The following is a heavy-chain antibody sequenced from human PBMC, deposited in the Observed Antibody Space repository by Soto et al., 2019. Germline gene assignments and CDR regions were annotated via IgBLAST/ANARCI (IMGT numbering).Heavy chain of an antibody. D-gene: IGHD3-22*01. Sequence: GGSLRLSCTVSGFAFNNYGINWVRQAPGKGLEWVSSISKSDYTYYSDSVKGRFTISRDNAKNSVSLHMNTLRVEDTAVYYCATEDSIIITAVSDFWGHGTLVTVSS. CDR2: ISKSDYT. J-gene: IGHJ4*01. V-gene: IGHV3-21*01. CDR3: ATEDSIIITAVSDF. CDR1: GFAFNNYG.